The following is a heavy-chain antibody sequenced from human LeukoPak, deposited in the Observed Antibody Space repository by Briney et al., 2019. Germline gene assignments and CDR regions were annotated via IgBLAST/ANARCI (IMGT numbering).Heavy chain of an antibody. CDR2: IYYSGDT. J-gene: IGHJ4*02. V-gene: IGHV4-39*07. CDR1: GGSISSSNYY. Sequence: PSETLSLTCTVSGGSISSSNYYWGWIRQPPGKGLEWIGSIYYSGDTYYNPSLKSRVTISVDTSKNQFSLKLSSVTAADTAVYYCARGGGTGTTRFDYWGQGTLVTVSS. D-gene: IGHD1-1*01. CDR3: ARGGGTGTTRFDY.